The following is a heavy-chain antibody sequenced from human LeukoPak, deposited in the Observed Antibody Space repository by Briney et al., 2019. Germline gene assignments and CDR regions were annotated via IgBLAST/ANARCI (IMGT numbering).Heavy chain of an antibody. CDR1: GFTFSRYA. J-gene: IGHJ4*02. CDR2: ICVSGGST. Sequence: GGSLRLSCAASGFTFSRYAMSSVRQAPGKGLEWVSAICVSGGSTFYADSVNGRFTISRDNSKNTLYLQMNSLRAEDTAVYYCSKNSGWLAHFDYWGQGTLVTVSS. V-gene: IGHV3-23*01. CDR3: SKNSGWLAHFDY. D-gene: IGHD6-19*01.